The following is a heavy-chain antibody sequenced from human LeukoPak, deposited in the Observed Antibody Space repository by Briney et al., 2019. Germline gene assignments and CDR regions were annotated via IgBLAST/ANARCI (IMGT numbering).Heavy chain of an antibody. J-gene: IGHJ4*02. Sequence: ASVKVSCKASGYTFTSYDINWVRQAAEQGPEWMGWMNPHSGNTGYAQRFQGRVIMTRNTSITTAYMELSSLRSEDTAVYYCARGQKSALTYGSGTSAYYFDYWGQGTLVTVSS. D-gene: IGHD3-10*01. CDR1: GYTFTSYD. V-gene: IGHV1-8*01. CDR3: ARGQKSALTYGSGTSAYYFDY. CDR2: MNPHSGNT.